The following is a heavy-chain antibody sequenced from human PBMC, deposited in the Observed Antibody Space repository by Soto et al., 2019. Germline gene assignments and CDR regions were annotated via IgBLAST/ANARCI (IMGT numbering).Heavy chain of an antibody. CDR3: ARRYGGNLDY. Sequence: QVQLQESGPGLVKPSETLSLTCTVSGGSISSYYWCWIRQPPGKGLEWIGYISYSGSTNYNPSLKSRVTISVDTSKTQFSLKLSSATAADTAVYYCARRYGGNLDYWGQGTLVTVSS. D-gene: IGHD1-1*01. V-gene: IGHV4-59*08. CDR2: ISYSGST. J-gene: IGHJ4*02. CDR1: GGSISSYY.